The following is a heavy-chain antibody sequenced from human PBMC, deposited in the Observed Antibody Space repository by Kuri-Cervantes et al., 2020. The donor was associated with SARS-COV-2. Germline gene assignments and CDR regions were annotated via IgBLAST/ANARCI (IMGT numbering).Heavy chain of an antibody. CDR1: GFTFSNYA. D-gene: IGHD1-26*01. CDR3: ARGCAWELLCAFDF. J-gene: IGHJ3*01. CDR2: ISDDGGNK. Sequence: GGSLRLSCAVSGFTFSNYAMHWVRQAPGKGLEWVAVISDDGGNKFYADSVKGRFTISRDNSKNTLYLQMNSLRAEDTAVYHCARGCAWELLCAFDFWGQGTLVTVSS. V-gene: IGHV3-30-3*01.